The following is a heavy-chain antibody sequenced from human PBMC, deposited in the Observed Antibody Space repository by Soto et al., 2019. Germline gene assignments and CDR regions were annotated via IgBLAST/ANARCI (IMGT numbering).Heavy chain of an antibody. V-gene: IGHV4-4*02. J-gene: IGHJ4*02. CDR3: AGRHGYSSGWYLNY. Sequence: QVQLQESGPGLVKPSGTLSLTCAVSSGSISSSNWWSWVRQPPGKGLEWIGEIYHSGSTNYNTSLKRRVTITVDKSKNQFSLKLSSVTAAHTAVYYCAGRHGYSSGWYLNYWGQGTLVTVSS. D-gene: IGHD6-19*01. CDR2: IYHSGST. CDR1: SGSISSSNW.